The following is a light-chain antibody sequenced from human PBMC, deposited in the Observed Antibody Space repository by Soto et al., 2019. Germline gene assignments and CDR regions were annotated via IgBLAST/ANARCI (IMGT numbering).Light chain of an antibody. CDR2: DAF. Sequence: NVLTKSPGTLSLSPGERATLSCRASQSVSNNYLAWYQQKPGQAPRLLIYDAFSRATGIPARFSGSGSGTDFTLTISSLEPEDFAVYYCQYRSNGPRITFGQGTRLEIK. V-gene: IGKV3D-20*02. CDR3: QYRSNGPRIT. CDR1: QSVSNNY. J-gene: IGKJ5*01.